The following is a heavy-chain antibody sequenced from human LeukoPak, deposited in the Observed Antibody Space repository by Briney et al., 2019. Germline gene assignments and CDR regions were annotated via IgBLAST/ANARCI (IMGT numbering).Heavy chain of an antibody. CDR1: GYTFTDYY. D-gene: IGHD6-13*01. Sequence: ASVKVSCKVSGYTFTDYYMHWVQQAPGKGLEWMGLVDPEDGETIYAEKFQGRVTITADTSTDTAYMELSGLRSEDTAVYYCATWGYSSSRDYWGQGTLVTVSS. CDR2: VDPEDGET. V-gene: IGHV1-69-2*01. CDR3: ATWGYSSSRDY. J-gene: IGHJ4*02.